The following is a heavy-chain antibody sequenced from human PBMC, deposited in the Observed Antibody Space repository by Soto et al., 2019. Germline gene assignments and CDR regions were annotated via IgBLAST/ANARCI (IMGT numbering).Heavy chain of an antibody. CDR3: ARAPILVSVTLHENYFDS. J-gene: IGHJ4*02. V-gene: IGHV1-69*13. Sequence: GASVKVSCKASGGTFSNSGISWVRQAPGQGLEWMGGIIPIFDTTNYAQKLQGRITIIADESTNTVYMELSNLRSADTGVYCARAPILVSVTLHENYFDSWGQGTLVTVSS. D-gene: IGHD2-21*02. CDR2: IIPIFDTT. CDR1: GGTFSNSG.